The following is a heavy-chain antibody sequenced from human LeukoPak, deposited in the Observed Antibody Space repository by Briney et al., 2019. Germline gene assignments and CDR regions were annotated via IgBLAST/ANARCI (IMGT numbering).Heavy chain of an antibody. CDR2: INSNNGNT. CDR1: GYTFTNYD. Sequence: GASVKISCKASGYTFTNYDINWVRQATGQGLEWMGWINSNNGNTSYAQKFQGRVTMTRDTSTSTVYMELSSLRSEDTAVYYCARVSGSYKLEQGDFDYWGQGTLVTVSS. D-gene: IGHD1/OR15-1a*01. J-gene: IGHJ4*02. V-gene: IGHV1-8*01. CDR3: ARVSGSYKLEQGDFDY.